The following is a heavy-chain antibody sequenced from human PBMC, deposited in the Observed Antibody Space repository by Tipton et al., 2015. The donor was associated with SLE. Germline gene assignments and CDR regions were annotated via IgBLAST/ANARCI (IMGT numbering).Heavy chain of an antibody. V-gene: IGHV4-34*01. CDR1: GGSFSGYF. Sequence: TLSLTCAVYGGSFSGYFWGWIRQPPGEGLEWIGEINHSGSTNYNPSLKSRVSISVDTSKNQFSLRLSSVTAADTAVYYCARRNYDSSGYGYFDYWGQGTLVTVSS. CDR3: ARRNYDSSGYGYFDY. J-gene: IGHJ4*02. D-gene: IGHD3-22*01. CDR2: INHSGST.